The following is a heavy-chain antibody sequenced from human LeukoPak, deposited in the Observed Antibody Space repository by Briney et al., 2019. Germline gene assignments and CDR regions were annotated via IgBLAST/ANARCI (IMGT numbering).Heavy chain of an antibody. J-gene: IGHJ6*03. Sequence: PGGSLRLSCAASEFSVGSNYMTWVRQAPGKGLEWVSLIYSGGSTYYADSVKGRFTISRDNSKNTPYLQMNNLRIEDTALYYCAKTSLSDPSGHYYYMDVWGKGTTVTVSS. CDR2: IYSGGST. CDR3: AKTSLSDPSGHYYYMDV. D-gene: IGHD3-3*01. V-gene: IGHV3-66*01. CDR1: EFSVGSNY.